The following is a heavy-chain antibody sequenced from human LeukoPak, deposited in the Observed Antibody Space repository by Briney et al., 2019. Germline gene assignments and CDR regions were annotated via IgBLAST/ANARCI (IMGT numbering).Heavy chain of an antibody. CDR2: LYYTGSP. J-gene: IGHJ3*02. V-gene: IGHV4-59*01. CDR1: GGAINSYF. CDR3: ARGHRTDAFDI. Sequence: LETLSLTCTVSGGAINSYFWCWIRQRPGKGLECVGYLYYTGSPSYNPSPQGRVNISVDASKTQFSLKRKSVTAAYSAVFFCARGHRTDAFDIWGQGTRVIVSS.